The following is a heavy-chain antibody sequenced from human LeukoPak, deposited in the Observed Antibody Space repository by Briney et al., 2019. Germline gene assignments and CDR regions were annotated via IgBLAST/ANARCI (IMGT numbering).Heavy chain of an antibody. J-gene: IGHJ3*02. V-gene: IGHV3-30*19. Sequence: GGSLRLSCTASEFTFSNYGMHWVRQAPGKGLEWVAVISYGGSNKYYADSVKGRFTISRDNSKNTLYLQMNSLRAEDTAVYYCAREMIRPFTFGGVPWAFDIWGQGTMVTVSS. D-gene: IGHD3-16*01. CDR3: AREMIRPFTFGGVPWAFDI. CDR1: EFTFSNYG. CDR2: ISYGGSNK.